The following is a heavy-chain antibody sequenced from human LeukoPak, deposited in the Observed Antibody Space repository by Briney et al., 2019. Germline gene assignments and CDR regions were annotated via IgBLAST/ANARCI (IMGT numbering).Heavy chain of an antibody. D-gene: IGHD2-15*01. CDR1: GFTFSSYA. Sequence: GGSLRLSCAASGFTFSSYAMHWVRQAPGKGLEYVSAISSNGGSTYYANSVKGRFTISRDNSKNTLYLQMGSLRAEDTAVYYCAKDLGSVVATYFDYWGQGTLVTVSS. CDR3: AKDLGSVVATYFDY. V-gene: IGHV3-64*01. CDR2: ISSNGGST. J-gene: IGHJ4*02.